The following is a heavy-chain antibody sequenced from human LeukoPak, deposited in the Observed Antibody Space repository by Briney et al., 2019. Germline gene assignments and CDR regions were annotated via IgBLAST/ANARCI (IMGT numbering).Heavy chain of an antibody. V-gene: IGHV3-21*01. J-gene: IGHJ4*02. CDR1: GFTFSNFA. D-gene: IGHD6-13*01. CDR3: ARIGAGSSRDY. Sequence: GGSLRLSCAASGFTFSNFAMTWVSQAPGKGLEWVSSIVGSSSTYDADSLKGRFTISREKAKNSLELKMKSLRAEDTAVYSCARIGAGSSRDYWGQGTLVTVSS. CDR2: IVGSSST.